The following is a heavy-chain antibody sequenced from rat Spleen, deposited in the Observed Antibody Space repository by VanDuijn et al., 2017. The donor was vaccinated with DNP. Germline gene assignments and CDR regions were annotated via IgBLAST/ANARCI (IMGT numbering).Heavy chain of an antibody. CDR1: GFTFSDYA. J-gene: IGHJ1*01. CDR3: ARGVYYYSATYWYFDF. CDR2: ITYDDGNT. V-gene: IGHV5-17*01. D-gene: IGHD1-1*01. Sequence: EVQLVESGGGLVQPGRSLKLSCTASGFTFSDYAMAWVRQAPKKGLEWVAYITYDDGNTYYGDSVKGRFTISRDNAKSTLYLQMNSLRSEDMATYYCARGVYYYSATYWYFDFWGPGTMVTVSS.